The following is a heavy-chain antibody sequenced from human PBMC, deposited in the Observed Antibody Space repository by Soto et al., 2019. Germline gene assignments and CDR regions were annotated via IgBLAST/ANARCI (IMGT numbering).Heavy chain of an antibody. CDR1: GDSVSSNSAA. Sequence: KQSQTLSLTCAISGDSVSSNSAAWNWIRQSPSRGLEWLGRTYYRSKWYNDYAVSVKSRITINPDTSKNQFSLQLNSVTPEDTAVYYCARWEGSWVVVAATDYYYYYYMDVWGKGTTVTVSS. CDR3: ARWEGSWVVVAATDYYYYYYMDV. J-gene: IGHJ6*03. D-gene: IGHD2-15*01. V-gene: IGHV6-1*01. CDR2: TYYRSKWYN.